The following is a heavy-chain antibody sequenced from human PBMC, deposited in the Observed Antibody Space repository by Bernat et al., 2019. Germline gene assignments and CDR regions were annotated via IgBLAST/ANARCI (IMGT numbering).Heavy chain of an antibody. CDR2: ISSSGSTI. J-gene: IGHJ4*02. CDR3: ARGIRGVAAGAHDY. V-gene: IGHV3-48*03. CDR1: GFTFSSYE. Sequence: EVQLVESGGGLVQPGGSLRLSCAASGFTFSSYEMNWVRQAPGKGLEWVSYISSSGSTIYYADSVKGRFTISRDNAKNSLYLQMKSLRAEDTAVYYCARGIRGVAAGAHDYWGQGTLVTVSS. D-gene: IGHD6-13*01.